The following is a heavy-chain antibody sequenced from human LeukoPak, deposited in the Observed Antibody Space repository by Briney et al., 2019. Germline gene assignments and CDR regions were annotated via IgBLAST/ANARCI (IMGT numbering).Heavy chain of an antibody. J-gene: IGHJ6*03. CDR3: ARVVTRPPYCSGGSCYHSTRNYYYVDV. Sequence: PSETLSLTCAVYGGSFSGYYWSWIRQPPGKGLEWIGEINHSGSTNYNPSLKSRVTISVDTSKNQFSLKLSSVTAADTAVYYCARVVTRPPYCSGGSCYHSTRNYYYVDVWGKGTTVTVSS. V-gene: IGHV4-34*01. CDR2: INHSGST. CDR1: GGSFSGYY. D-gene: IGHD2-15*01.